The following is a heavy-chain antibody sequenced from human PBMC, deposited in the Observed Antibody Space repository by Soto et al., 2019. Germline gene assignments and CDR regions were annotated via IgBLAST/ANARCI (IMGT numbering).Heavy chain of an antibody. J-gene: IGHJ4*02. CDR3: ANDVCSGATTACWTRLNS. Sequence: EVQLVESGGVVVQPGGSLRLSCAASGFTFYDYAMHWVRQAPGKGLEGVALMSWDGTRSYYADSVKGRFIISRDNSKESLSHLMTSLGTEDSGLYYCANDVCSGATTACWTRLNSWGQGTQVTVST. D-gene: IGHD1-26*01. V-gene: IGHV3-43D*04. CDR2: MSWDGTRS. CDR1: GFTFYDYA.